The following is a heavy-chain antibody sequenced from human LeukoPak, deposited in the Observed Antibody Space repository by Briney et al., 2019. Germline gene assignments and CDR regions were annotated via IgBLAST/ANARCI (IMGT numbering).Heavy chain of an antibody. CDR3: ARQNTPHGNFDY. CDR2: IGVAANT. V-gene: IGHV3-13*01. Sequence: GGSLRLSCAASGFTFSSYDMHWVRQATGKGLEWVSAIGVAANTFYSGSVKGRFTISRENAKNSLYLLMTSLRAEDTAVYYCARQNTPHGNFDYWGQGILVTVSS. D-gene: IGHD1-26*01. CDR1: GFTFSSYD. J-gene: IGHJ4*02.